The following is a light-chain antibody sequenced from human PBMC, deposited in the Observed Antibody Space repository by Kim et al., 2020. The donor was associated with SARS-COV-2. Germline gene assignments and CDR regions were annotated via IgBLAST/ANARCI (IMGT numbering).Light chain of an antibody. CDR1: KLGDKY. CDR2: QDS. CDR3: QAWDSSTWV. J-gene: IGLJ3*02. Sequence: SYELTHPPSVSVSPGQTASITCSGDKLGDKYACWYQQKPGQSPVLVISQDSKRPSGIPERFSGSNSGNTATLTISGTQALDEADYYCQAWDSSTWVFGGG. V-gene: IGLV3-1*01.